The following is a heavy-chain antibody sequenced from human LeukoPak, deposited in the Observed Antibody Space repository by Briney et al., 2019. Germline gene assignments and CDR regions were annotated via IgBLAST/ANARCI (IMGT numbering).Heavy chain of an antibody. V-gene: IGHV1-46*01. CDR1: GYTFSIYS. Sequence: GASVKVSCKASGYTFSIYSIDWVRQAPGQGLEWVGTIDPNGGTTSFAQKFQGRVTLTRDMSTNTVSMEMRSLRSEDTAVYYCARHSSSWYYYFDYWGQGTLVTVSS. CDR3: ARHSSSWYYYFDY. J-gene: IGHJ4*02. CDR2: IDPNGGTT. D-gene: IGHD6-13*01.